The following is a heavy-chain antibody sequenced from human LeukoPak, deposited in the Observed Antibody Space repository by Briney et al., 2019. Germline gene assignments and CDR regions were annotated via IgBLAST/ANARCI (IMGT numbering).Heavy chain of an antibody. J-gene: IGHJ5*02. D-gene: IGHD1-1*01. CDR2: TYYRSKWST. Sequence: SQTLSLTCAISGDSVSSSRATWNWIRQSPSRGLEWLGRTYYRSKWSTDYAGSVKGRITINPDTSMNQFSLHLSSVTPEDTAIYYCARAMSATGNNSFDPWGQGTLVTVSS. V-gene: IGHV6-1*01. CDR1: GDSVSSSRAT. CDR3: ARAMSATGNNSFDP.